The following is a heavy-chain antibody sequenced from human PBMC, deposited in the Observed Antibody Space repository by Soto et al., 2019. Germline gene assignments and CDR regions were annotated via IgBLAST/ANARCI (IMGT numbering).Heavy chain of an antibody. V-gene: IGHV3-7*03. CDR3: ARDFSLDY. Sequence: EVQLVESGGGLVQPGGSLRLSCAASGFNFSTYWMTWVRQAPGKGLEWVANIKEDGSEKYYVDSVKGRFAISRDKAKNSVYLQMNSLRAEDTAVYYCARDFSLDYWGQGTLVSVSS. CDR2: IKEDGSEK. J-gene: IGHJ4*02. CDR1: GFNFSTYW.